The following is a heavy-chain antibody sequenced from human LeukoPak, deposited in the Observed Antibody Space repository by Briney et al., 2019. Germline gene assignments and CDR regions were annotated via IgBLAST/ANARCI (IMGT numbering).Heavy chain of an antibody. CDR3: AGNGDYIK. J-gene: IGHJ4*02. Sequence: GGSLRLSCAASGFTFSSYWMTWVRQAPGKGLEWVANINQDGSEKYYVDSVKGRFSISRDNAKNSLYLQMNSLRAEDTAVYYCAGNGDYIKWGQETLVTVSS. D-gene: IGHD4-17*01. CDR1: GFTFSSYW. CDR2: INQDGSEK. V-gene: IGHV3-7*01.